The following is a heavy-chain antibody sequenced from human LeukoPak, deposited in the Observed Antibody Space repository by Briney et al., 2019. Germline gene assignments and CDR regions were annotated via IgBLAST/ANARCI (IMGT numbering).Heavy chain of an antibody. CDR1: GGSIGSYY. V-gene: IGHV4-59*01. CDR2: IYYSGST. J-gene: IGHJ5*02. CDR3: ARVPVVRGVSNWFDP. Sequence: SETLSLTCTVSGGSIGSYYWSWIRQPPGKGLEWIGYIYYSGSTNYNPSLKSRVTISVDTSKNQFSLKLSSVTAADTAVYYCARVPVVRGVSNWFDPWGQGTLVTVSS. D-gene: IGHD3-10*01.